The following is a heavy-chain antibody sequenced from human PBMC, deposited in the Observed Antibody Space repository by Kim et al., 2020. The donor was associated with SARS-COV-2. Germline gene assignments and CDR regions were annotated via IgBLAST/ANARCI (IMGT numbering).Heavy chain of an antibody. Sequence: ADSVKGRFTISRDNAKNSLYLQMNSLRAEDTALYYCAKDSNYDFWSGLDYWGQGTLVTVSS. D-gene: IGHD3-3*01. J-gene: IGHJ4*02. CDR3: AKDSNYDFWSGLDY. V-gene: IGHV3-9*01.